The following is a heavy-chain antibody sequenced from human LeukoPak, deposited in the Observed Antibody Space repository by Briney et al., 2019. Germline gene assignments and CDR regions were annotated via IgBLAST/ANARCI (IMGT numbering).Heavy chain of an antibody. J-gene: IGHJ4*02. CDR1: GFTFSNYA. Sequence: GGSLRLSCAASGFTFSNYAMNWVRQAPGKGLEWVSVIGGSGGDTYYADSVKGRFTISRDNSKNRLYLRMNSLRAEDTAVYYCAKLREWELPDLFDYWGQGTLVTVSS. CDR3: AKLREWELPDLFDY. CDR2: IGGSGGDT. D-gene: IGHD1-26*01. V-gene: IGHV3-23*01.